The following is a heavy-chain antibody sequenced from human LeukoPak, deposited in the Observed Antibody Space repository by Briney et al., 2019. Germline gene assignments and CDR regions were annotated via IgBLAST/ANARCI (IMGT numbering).Heavy chain of an antibody. Sequence: SETLSLTCAVSGGSISSGGYSWSWIRQPPGKGLEWIGYIYHNGNTYYSPSLKSRVTISVDRSKNQLSLKLSSVTAADTAVYYCARSIVVVVAAFYYYYYGMDVWGQGTTVTVSS. V-gene: IGHV4-30-2*01. CDR2: IYHNGNT. J-gene: IGHJ6*02. D-gene: IGHD2-15*01. CDR3: ARSIVVVVAAFYYYYYGMDV. CDR1: GGSISSGGYS.